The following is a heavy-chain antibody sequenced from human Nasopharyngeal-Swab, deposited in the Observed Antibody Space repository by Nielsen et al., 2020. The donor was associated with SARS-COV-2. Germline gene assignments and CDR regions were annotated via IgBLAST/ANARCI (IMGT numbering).Heavy chain of an antibody. D-gene: IGHD3-16*01. Sequence: GESLKISCAASGFTFSSYAMSWVRQALGKGLEWVSAISGSGGSTYHADSEKGRFTISRDNSKNTLYLQMNSLRAEDTAVYYCAKSKIMITFGGARDYFDYWGQGTLVTVSS. CDR1: GFTFSSYA. CDR3: AKSKIMITFGGARDYFDY. J-gene: IGHJ4*02. V-gene: IGHV3-23*01. CDR2: ISGSGGST.